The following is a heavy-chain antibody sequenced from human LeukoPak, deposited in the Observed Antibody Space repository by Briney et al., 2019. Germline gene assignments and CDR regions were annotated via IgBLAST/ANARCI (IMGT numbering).Heavy chain of an antibody. Sequence: GGSLRLSCEASGFTFSSYEMNWVRRAPGKGLEWVSYISSSGNTIYYADSVKGRFTISRDNAKNSLYLQMNSLRAEDTAVYYCARQMYYDFWSGYSTFDYWSQGTLVTVSP. CDR2: ISSSGNTI. D-gene: IGHD3-3*01. J-gene: IGHJ4*02. CDR3: ARQMYYDFWSGYSTFDY. CDR1: GFTFSSYE. V-gene: IGHV3-48*03.